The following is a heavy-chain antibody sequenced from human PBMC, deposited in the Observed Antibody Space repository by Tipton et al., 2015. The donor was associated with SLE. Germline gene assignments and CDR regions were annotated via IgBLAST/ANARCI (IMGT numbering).Heavy chain of an antibody. V-gene: IGHV3-64*04. CDR3: AKVRVEATYDAFDI. D-gene: IGHD1-26*01. J-gene: IGHJ3*02. CDR1: GFTFSSYA. CDR2: ISSNGGST. Sequence: SLRLSCSASGFTFSSYAMHWVRQAPGKGLEYVSAISSNGGSTYYADSVKGRFTISRDNSKNTLYLQMNSLRAEDTAVYYCAKVRVEATYDAFDIWGQGTMVTVSS.